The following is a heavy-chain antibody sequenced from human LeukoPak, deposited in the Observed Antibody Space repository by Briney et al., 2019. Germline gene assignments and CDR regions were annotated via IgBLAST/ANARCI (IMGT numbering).Heavy chain of an antibody. Sequence: GGSLRLSCAASGFTFSSYSMNWVRQAPGKGLEWVSSISSSSSYIYYADSVKGRFTISRDNAKNSLYLQMNSLRAEDTAVYYCARDGAYCSSTSCYHYMDAWGKGTTVTVSS. CDR1: GFTFSSYS. D-gene: IGHD2-2*01. CDR3: ARDGAYCSSTSCYHYMDA. J-gene: IGHJ6*03. V-gene: IGHV3-21*01. CDR2: ISSSSSYI.